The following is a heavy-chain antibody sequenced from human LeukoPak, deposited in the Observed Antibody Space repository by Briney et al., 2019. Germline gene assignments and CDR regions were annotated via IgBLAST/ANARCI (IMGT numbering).Heavy chain of an antibody. Sequence: PGGSLRLSCVASRFTFSSYGMHWVRQTPGKGLEWVAFIRHDGSYQQYADSVKGRFTVSRDNFKDTVYLQMNSLRTEDTAVYYCAKNRDSSDYPRDFDYWGQGTLVTVSS. CDR2: IRHDGSYQ. J-gene: IGHJ4*02. CDR3: AKNRDSSDYPRDFDY. CDR1: RFTFSSYG. D-gene: IGHD3-22*01. V-gene: IGHV3-30*02.